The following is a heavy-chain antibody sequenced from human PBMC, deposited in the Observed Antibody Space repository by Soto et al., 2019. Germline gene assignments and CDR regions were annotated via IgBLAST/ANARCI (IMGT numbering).Heavy chain of an antibody. Sequence: SETLSLTCAVYSVSFSGYYWSWIRQPPGKGLEWIGEINHSGGTNYNPSLKSRVTISVDTSKNQFSLKLSSVTAADMAVYYCARDRKLVWFGAPTPDMDVWGKGTTVTVSS. D-gene: IGHD3-10*01. J-gene: IGHJ6*03. CDR3: ARDRKLVWFGAPTPDMDV. CDR1: SVSFSGYY. CDR2: INHSGGT. V-gene: IGHV4-34*01.